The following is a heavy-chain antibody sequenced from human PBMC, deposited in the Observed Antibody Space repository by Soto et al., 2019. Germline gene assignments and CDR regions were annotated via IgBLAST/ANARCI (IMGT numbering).Heavy chain of an antibody. CDR1: GGSISSSSYY. J-gene: IGHJ4*02. Sequence: SETLSLTCTASGGSISSSSYYWGWIRQPPGKGLEWIGSIYYSGSTYYNPSLKSRVTISVDTSKNQFSLKLSSVTAAYTAVYYCARPYSSGYNHFDYWGQGTLVTVSS. V-gene: IGHV4-39*01. D-gene: IGHD3-22*01. CDR3: ARPYSSGYNHFDY. CDR2: IYYSGST.